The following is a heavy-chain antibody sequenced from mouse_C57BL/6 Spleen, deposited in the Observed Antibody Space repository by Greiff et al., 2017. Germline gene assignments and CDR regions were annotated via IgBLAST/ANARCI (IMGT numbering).Heavy chain of an antibody. Sequence: VRLQQSGAELVRPGASVKLSCTASGFNIKDYYMHWVKQRPEQGLEWIGRIDPEDGDTEYAPKFQGKATMTADTSSNTAYLQLSSLTSEDTAVYYCTFYGYDHYFDYWGQGTTLTVSS. D-gene: IGHD2-2*01. J-gene: IGHJ2*01. CDR3: TFYGYDHYFDY. CDR2: IDPEDGDT. CDR1: GFNIKDYY. V-gene: IGHV14-1*01.